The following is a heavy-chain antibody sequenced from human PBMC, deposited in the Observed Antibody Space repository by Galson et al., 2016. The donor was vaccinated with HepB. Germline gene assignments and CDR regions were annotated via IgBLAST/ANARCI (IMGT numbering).Heavy chain of an antibody. J-gene: IGHJ2*01. Sequence: SETLSLTCTVSGGSISSSSYYWGWIRQPPGKGLEWIGSIYYSGSTYYNPSLKSRVTITVATSKNQFSLKLSSVTAADTAVYFCARRFYDFWSDYWYFDLWGRGTLVTVSS. V-gene: IGHV4-39*01. CDR3: ARRFYDFWSDYWYFDL. CDR2: IYYSGST. D-gene: IGHD3-3*01. CDR1: GGSISSSSYY.